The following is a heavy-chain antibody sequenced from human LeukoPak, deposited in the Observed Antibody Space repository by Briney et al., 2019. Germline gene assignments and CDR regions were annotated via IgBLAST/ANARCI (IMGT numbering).Heavy chain of an antibody. J-gene: IGHJ5*02. D-gene: IGHD2-2*01. V-gene: IGHV1-69*13. CDR3: AGSDIVVVPATFNWFDP. CDR2: IIPIFGTA. Sequence: SVKVSCMASGGTFSSYAISWVRQAPGQGLEWMGRIIPIFGTANYAQKFQGRVTITADESTSTAYMELSSLRSEDTAVYYCAGSDIVVVPATFNWFDPWGQGTLVTVSS. CDR1: GGTFSSYA.